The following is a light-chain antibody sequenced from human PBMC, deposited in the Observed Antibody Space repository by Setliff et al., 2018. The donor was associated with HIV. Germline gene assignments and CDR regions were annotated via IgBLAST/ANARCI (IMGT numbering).Light chain of an antibody. CDR1: QSVLYSSNNKNY. Sequence: DIVMTQSPDSLAVSLGERATINCKSSQSVLYSSNNKNYLAWYQQKPGQPPKLLISWASTRESGVPDRFSGSGSGTDFTLTISSLQAEDVAVYYCQQFYSTPPLTVGGGTKVDIK. CDR3: QQFYSTPPLT. CDR2: WAS. J-gene: IGKJ4*01. V-gene: IGKV4-1*01.